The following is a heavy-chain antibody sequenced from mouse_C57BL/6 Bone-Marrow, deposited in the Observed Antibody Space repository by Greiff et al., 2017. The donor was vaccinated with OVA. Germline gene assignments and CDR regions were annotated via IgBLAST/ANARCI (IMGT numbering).Heavy chain of an antibody. D-gene: IGHD3-3*01. CDR2: IYPGDGDT. CDR1: GYAFSSSW. CDR3: ARYGTGYFDY. V-gene: IGHV1-82*01. J-gene: IGHJ2*01. Sequence: QVQLQQSGPELVKPGASVKISCKASGYAFSSSWMNWVKQRPGKGLEWIGRIYPGDGDTNYNGKFKGKATLTADKSSSTAYMQLSSLTSEDSAVYFCARYGTGYFDYWGQGTTLTVSS.